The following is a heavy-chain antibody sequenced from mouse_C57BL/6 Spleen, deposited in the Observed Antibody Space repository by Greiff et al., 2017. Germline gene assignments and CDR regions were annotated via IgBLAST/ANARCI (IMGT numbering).Heavy chain of an antibody. CDR3: ARRDYYDYSYYAMDY. D-gene: IGHD2-4*01. Sequence: VPLHHPGTELVKPGASVKLSCKASGYTFTSYWMHWVKQRPGQGLEWIGNINPSNGGTNYNEKFKSKATLTVDKSSSTAYMQLSSLTSEDSAVYYCARRDYYDYSYYAMDYWGQGTSVTVSS. CDR2: INPSNGGT. CDR1: GYTFTSYW. J-gene: IGHJ4*01. V-gene: IGHV1-53*01.